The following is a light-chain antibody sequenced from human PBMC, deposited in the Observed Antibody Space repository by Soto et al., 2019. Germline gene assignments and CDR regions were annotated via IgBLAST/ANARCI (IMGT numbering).Light chain of an antibody. CDR1: QTISTY. J-gene: IGKJ1*01. V-gene: IGKV1-39*01. CDR3: QQSYSTPPWT. Sequence: DIQMTQSPSSLSASVGDRVTITCLASQTISTYLNWYQQKPGKAPRLLIYDASSLLSGVPSRFSGSGSGTDFTLTISSLQPEDFATYFCQQSYSTPPWTFGQGTKVDI. CDR2: DAS.